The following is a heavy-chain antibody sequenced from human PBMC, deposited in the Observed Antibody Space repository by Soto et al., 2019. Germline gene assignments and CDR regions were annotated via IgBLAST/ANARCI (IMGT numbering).Heavy chain of an antibody. D-gene: IGHD6-13*01. V-gene: IGHV1-18*01. Sequence: ALVRVSCKASGYTYTSYGISWVRKKTGQGLEWMGWISAYNGNTNYAQKLQGRVTMTTDTSTSTAYMELRSLRSDDTAVYYCARALIAAAAPGGDYWGQGTLVTVSS. CDR2: ISAYNGNT. J-gene: IGHJ4*02. CDR1: GYTYTSYG. CDR3: ARALIAAAAPGGDY.